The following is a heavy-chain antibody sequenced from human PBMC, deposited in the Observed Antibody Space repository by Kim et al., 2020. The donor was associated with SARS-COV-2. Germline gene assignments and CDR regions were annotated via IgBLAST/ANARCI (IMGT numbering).Heavy chain of an antibody. CDR2: IRSKAYGWTT. D-gene: IGHD3-3*01. CDR1: GFTFGDYA. CDR3: SRGLRFLEWSHSDY. Sequence: GGSLRLSCTASGFTFGDYAMSWFRQAPGKGLEWVGFIRSKAYGWTTEYAASVKGRFTISRDDSKSIAYLQMNSLKTEDTAVYYCSRGLRFLEWSHSDYWGQGTLVTVSS. J-gene: IGHJ4*02. V-gene: IGHV3-49*03.